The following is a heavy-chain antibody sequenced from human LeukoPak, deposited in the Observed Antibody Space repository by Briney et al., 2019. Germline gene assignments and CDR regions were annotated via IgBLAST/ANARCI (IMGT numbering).Heavy chain of an antibody. D-gene: IGHD3-10*01. CDR3: ARATRVLLWFGESSNYGMDV. CDR1: GGTFSSYA. CDR2: FVLILGIA. V-gene: IGHV1-69*04. Sequence: SVKVCCKASGGTFSSYAISWVRQAHGQGLEWKGRFVLILGIANYAQKFQGRVTITADKSTSTAYMELSSLRSEDTAVYYCARATRVLLWFGESSNYGMDVWGQGTTVTVSS. J-gene: IGHJ6*02.